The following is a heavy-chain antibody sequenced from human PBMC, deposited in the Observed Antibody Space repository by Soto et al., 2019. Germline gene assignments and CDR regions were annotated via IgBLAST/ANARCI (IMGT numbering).Heavy chain of an antibody. CDR2: IIPIFGTA. Sequence: SVKVSCKASGGTFSSYAISWVRQAPGQGLEWMGGIIPIFGTANYAQKFQGRVTITADESTSTAYMELSSLRSEDTAVYYCAREQYSYGSYYYYGMDVWGQGTTVTVS. CDR1: GGTFSSYA. J-gene: IGHJ6*02. CDR3: AREQYSYGSYYYYGMDV. V-gene: IGHV1-69*13. D-gene: IGHD5-18*01.